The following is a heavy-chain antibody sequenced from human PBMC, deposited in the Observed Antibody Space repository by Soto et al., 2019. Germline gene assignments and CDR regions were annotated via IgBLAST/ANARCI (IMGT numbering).Heavy chain of an antibody. J-gene: IGHJ2*01. CDR1: GNTFTRFG. V-gene: IGHV1-3*01. Sequence: GKGSRKGSGNTFTRFGIHLGRQGPGQKLERMGWINAGNGNTKYSQKFQGRVTITGDTSASTAYMELSSLRSEDTAVYYCARVANDFINFDCYFDFWGRGTLVTVSS. D-gene: IGHD4-4*01. CDR2: INAGNGNT. CDR3: ARVANDFINFDCYFDF.